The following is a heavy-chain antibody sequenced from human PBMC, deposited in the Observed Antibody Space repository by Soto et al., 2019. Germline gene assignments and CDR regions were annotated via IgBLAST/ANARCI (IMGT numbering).Heavy chain of an antibody. CDR2: ITTSSSYI. CDR3: ARGDSYGSRSYPYYYYYMDV. D-gene: IGHD3-10*01. J-gene: IGHJ6*03. Sequence: GGSLRLSCAASGFTFSTYNMNWVRQAPGKGLEWVSSITTSSSYIYYTDSVKGRFTISRDNAQNSLFLQMNSLRAEDTAVYYCARGDSYGSRSYPYYYYYMDVWGKGTSVTVSS. CDR1: GFTFSTYN. V-gene: IGHV3-21*01.